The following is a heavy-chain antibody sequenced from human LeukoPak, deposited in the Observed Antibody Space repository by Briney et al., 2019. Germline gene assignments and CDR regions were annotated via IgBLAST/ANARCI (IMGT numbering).Heavy chain of an antibody. V-gene: IGHV3-23*01. CDR1: GFTFSSYA. D-gene: IGHD3-3*01. Sequence: GGSLRLSCAASGFTFSSYAMSWVRQAPGKGLEWVSAISGSGGSTYYADSVKGRFTISRDNSKNTLYLQMNSLRVEDTAVYYCAKGATITIFGVVIPFGYWGQGTLVTVSS. CDR2: ISGSGGST. J-gene: IGHJ4*02. CDR3: AKGATITIFGVVIPFGY.